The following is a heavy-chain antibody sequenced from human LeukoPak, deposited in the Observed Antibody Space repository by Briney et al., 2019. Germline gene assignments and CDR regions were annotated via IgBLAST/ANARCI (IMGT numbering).Heavy chain of an antibody. CDR2: IYYSGST. V-gene: IGHV4-39*01. CDR3: ARHYYYDSSGYYFHFDY. Sequence: SETLSLTCTVSGGSISSSSYYWGWIRQPPGKGLEWIGSIYYSGSTCYNPSLKSRVTISVDTSKNQFSLKLSSVTAADTAVYYCARHYYYDSSGYYFHFDYWGQGTLVTVSS. D-gene: IGHD3-22*01. CDR1: GGSISSSSYY. J-gene: IGHJ4*02.